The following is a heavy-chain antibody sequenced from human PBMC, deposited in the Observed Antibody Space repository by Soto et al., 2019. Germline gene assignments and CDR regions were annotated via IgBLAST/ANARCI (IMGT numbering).Heavy chain of an antibody. CDR3: ARTSPVAGGFDY. Sequence: QVQLQESGPGLVKPSETLPLTCTVSGGSISNYYWSWIRQAPGKGLEWIGYIYYTTNYNPSLKSRVTISADTSKNQISLKLTSVTAADTAVYYCARTSPVAGGFDYWGQGTLVTVSS. CDR1: GGSISNYY. CDR2: IYYTT. D-gene: IGHD6-19*01. J-gene: IGHJ4*02. V-gene: IGHV4-59*01.